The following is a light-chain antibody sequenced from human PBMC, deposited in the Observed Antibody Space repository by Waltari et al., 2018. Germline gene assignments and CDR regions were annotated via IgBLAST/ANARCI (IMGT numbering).Light chain of an antibody. CDR3: CSYARFYIWV. CDR1: SSDIGSSNH. J-gene: IGLJ3*02. V-gene: IGLV2-23*02. CDR2: AVA. Sequence: QSALTQPASVSGSPGQSITISCTGTSSDIGSSNHVSWYQQHPGKAPKLLISAVAKRPSGVSSRFSGSKSGNTASLTISGLQSDDEAHYYCCSYARFYIWVFGEGTKLTVL.